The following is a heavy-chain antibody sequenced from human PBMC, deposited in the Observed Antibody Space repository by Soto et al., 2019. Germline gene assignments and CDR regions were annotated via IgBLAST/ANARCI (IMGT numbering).Heavy chain of an antibody. D-gene: IGHD3-16*01. Sequence: QVQLVQSGAEVKKPGASVKVSCKVSGYTLTELSMHWVRQAPGKGLEWMGGFDPEDCETIYAQKFQGRITMTENTSKNTAYMERSSLESRDTAGNCAATWGGRPYLWRQGTMVAVS. CDR3: ATWGGRPYL. CDR2: FDPEDCET. CDR1: GYTLTELS. V-gene: IGHV1-24*01. J-gene: IGHJ5*02.